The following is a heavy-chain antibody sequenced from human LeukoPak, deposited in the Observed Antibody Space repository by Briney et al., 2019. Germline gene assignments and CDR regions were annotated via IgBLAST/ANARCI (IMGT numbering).Heavy chain of an antibody. CDR2: ISAYNGNT. J-gene: IGHJ4*02. Sequence: ASVKVSCKASGHTFTSYGISWVRQAPGQGLEWMGWISAYNGNTNYAQKLQGRVTMTTDTSTSTAYMELRSLRSDDTAVYYCARARAVAGTIAPGDYWGQGTLVTVSS. CDR3: ARARAVAGTIAPGDY. V-gene: IGHV1-18*01. CDR1: GHTFTSYG. D-gene: IGHD6-19*01.